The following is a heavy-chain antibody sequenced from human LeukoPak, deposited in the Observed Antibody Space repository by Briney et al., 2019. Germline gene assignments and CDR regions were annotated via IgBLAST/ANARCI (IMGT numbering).Heavy chain of an antibody. J-gene: IGHJ4*02. CDR3: ARDFYGDDGHHPFDY. CDR1: GGSISNYY. Sequence: PSETLSLTCSVSGGSISNYYWIWLRQPAGKRLEWFGRIYASGSTKYNPSLKSRVTISMDKSKNHFSLNLKSVTAADTAFYYCARDFYGDDGHHPFDYWGQGIQVTVSS. CDR2: IYASGST. V-gene: IGHV4-4*07. D-gene: IGHD2/OR15-2a*01.